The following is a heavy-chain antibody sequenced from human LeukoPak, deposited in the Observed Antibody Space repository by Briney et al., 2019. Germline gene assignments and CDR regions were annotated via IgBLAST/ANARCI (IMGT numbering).Heavy chain of an antibody. J-gene: IGHJ1*01. V-gene: IGHV7-4-1*02. CDR1: GYTFTSYA. D-gene: IGHD5-24*01. CDR3: ASLASEMATTLPAECFQH. Sequence: ASVKVSCKASGYTFTSYAMNWVRQAPGQGLEWMGWINTNTGNPTYAQGFTGRFVFSLDTSVSTAYLQISSLKAEDTAVYYCASLASEMATTLPAECFQHWGQGTLVTVSS. CDR2: INTNTGNP.